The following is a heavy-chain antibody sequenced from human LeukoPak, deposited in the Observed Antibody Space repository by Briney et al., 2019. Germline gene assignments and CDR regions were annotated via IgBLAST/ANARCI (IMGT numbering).Heavy chain of an antibody. J-gene: IGHJ4*02. CDR2: IYYSGST. D-gene: IGHD3-3*01. V-gene: IGHV4-61*01. Sequence: SETLSLTCTVSGGSVSSGSYYWSWIRQPPGKGLEWIGYIYYSGSTNYNPSLKSRVTISVDTSKNQLSLKLSSVTAADTAVYYCAREGGSGYVIDYWGQGTLVTVSS. CDR1: GGSVSSGSYY. CDR3: AREGGSGYVIDY.